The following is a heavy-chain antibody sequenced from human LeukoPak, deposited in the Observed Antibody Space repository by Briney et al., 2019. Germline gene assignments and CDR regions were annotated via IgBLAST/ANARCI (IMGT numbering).Heavy chain of an antibody. CDR3: ARDSVSGYYEH. J-gene: IGHJ1*01. CDR1: GFTFSSYA. Sequence: GGSLRLSCAASGFTFSSYAMHWVRQAPGKGLEWVAVISYDGSNKYYADSVKGRFTISRDNSKNTLYLQMNSLRAEDTAVYYCARDSVSGYYEHWGQGTLLTVSS. V-gene: IGHV3-30*04. D-gene: IGHD3-22*01. CDR2: ISYDGSNK.